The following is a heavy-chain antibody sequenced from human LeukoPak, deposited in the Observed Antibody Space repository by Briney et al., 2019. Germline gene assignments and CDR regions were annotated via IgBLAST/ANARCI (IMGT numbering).Heavy chain of an antibody. D-gene: IGHD3-10*01. V-gene: IGHV4-30-2*01. CDR2: IYHSGST. CDR1: GGSISSGSYY. Sequence: PSETLSLTCTVSGGSISSGSYYWSWIRQPAGKGLEWIGYIYHSGSTYYNPSLKGRVTISVDRSKNQFSLKLSSVTAADTAVYYCARGPLWFGELKGWFDPWGQGTLVTVSS. CDR3: ARGPLWFGELKGWFDP. J-gene: IGHJ5*02.